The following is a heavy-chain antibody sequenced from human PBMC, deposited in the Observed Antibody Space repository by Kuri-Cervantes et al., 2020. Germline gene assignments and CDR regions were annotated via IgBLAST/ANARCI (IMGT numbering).Heavy chain of an antibody. Sequence: GESLKISCAASGFTFSSYGMHWVRQAPGKGLEWVAIISYDGSNKYYADSVKGRFTISRDNSKNTLYLQMNSLRAEDTAVYYCAKTIVGATTDGYYGMDVWGQGNTVTVSS. CDR3: AKTIVGATTDGYYGMDV. V-gene: IGHV3-30*18. D-gene: IGHD1-26*01. CDR1: GFTFSSYG. CDR2: ISYDGSNK. J-gene: IGHJ6*02.